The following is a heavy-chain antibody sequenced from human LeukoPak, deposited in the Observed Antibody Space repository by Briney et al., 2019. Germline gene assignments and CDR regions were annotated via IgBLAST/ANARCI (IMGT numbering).Heavy chain of an antibody. CDR3: AGLVDSVGATMYTFNV. J-gene: IGHJ3*01. CDR1: GDSISSGTYY. Sequence: SQTLSLTCTVSGDSISSGTYYWSWIRQPAGKELEWIGRIYGSGSTNYNPSLKSRVTISLDTSKNHFSLKLSSVTAADTDVYYCAGLVDSVGATMYTFNVWGQGTMVTVSS. V-gene: IGHV4-61*02. D-gene: IGHD1-26*01. CDR2: IYGSGST.